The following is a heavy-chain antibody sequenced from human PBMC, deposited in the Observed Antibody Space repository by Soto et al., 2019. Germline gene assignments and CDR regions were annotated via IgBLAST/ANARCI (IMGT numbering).Heavy chain of an antibody. J-gene: IGHJ4*02. CDR3: ARDPYRYYYDSSGYYYY. Sequence: GGSLRLSCAASGFTFSSYGMHWVRQAPGKGLEWVAVIWYDGSNKYYADSVKGRFTISRDNSKNTLYLQMNSLRAEDTAVYYCARDPYRYYYDSSGYYYYWGQGTLVTVPQ. CDR2: IWYDGSNK. V-gene: IGHV3-33*08. CDR1: GFTFSSYG. D-gene: IGHD3-22*01.